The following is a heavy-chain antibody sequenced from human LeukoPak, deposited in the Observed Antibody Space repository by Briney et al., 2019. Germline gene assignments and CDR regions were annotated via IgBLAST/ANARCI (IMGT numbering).Heavy chain of an antibody. J-gene: IGHJ4*02. D-gene: IGHD3-10*01. Sequence: GGSLRLSCAASGFTFSNAWMSWVRQAPGKGLEWVGRIKSKTDGGTTDYAAPVKGRYTISRDDSKNTLYLQMNSLKTEDTAVYYCTTDFGEMTWVYWGQGTLVTVSS. CDR3: TTDFGEMTWVY. CDR2: IKSKTDGGTT. CDR1: GFTFSNAW. V-gene: IGHV3-15*01.